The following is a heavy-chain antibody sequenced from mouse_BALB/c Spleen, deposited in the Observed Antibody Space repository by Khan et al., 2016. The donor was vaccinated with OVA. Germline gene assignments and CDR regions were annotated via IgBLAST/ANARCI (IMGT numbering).Heavy chain of an antibody. CDR1: GYTFTDYN. D-gene: IGHD1-2*01. Sequence: EVQLQESGPELVKPGASVKISCKASGYTFTDYNMDWVKQSHGKSLEWIGYIYPNSGGTGYNQKFKTKATLTVDISSSTAYLELRSLTSEDYAVYYCIRSGYGSFAFWGQGTLVTVSA. J-gene: IGHJ3*01. CDR3: IRSGYGSFAF. CDR2: IYPNSGGT. V-gene: IGHV1S29*02.